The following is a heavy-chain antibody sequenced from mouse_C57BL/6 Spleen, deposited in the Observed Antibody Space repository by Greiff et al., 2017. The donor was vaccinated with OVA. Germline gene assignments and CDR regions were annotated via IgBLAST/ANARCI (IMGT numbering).Heavy chain of an antibody. D-gene: IGHD2-4*01. V-gene: IGHV1-53*01. CDR3: ARARPVYYDYNRAYYYDC. CDR1: GYTFTSYW. Sequence: QVQLQQSGTELVKPGASVKLSCKASGYTFTSYWMHWVKQRPGQGLEWIGNINPSNGGTNYNEKFKSKATLTVDKSSSTAYMQLSSLTSEDSAVYSYARARPVYYDYNRAYYYDCWGQGTTLTVSS. J-gene: IGHJ2*01. CDR2: INPSNGGT.